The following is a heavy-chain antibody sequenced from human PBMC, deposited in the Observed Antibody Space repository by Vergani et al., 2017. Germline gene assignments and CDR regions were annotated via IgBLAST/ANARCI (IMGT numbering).Heavy chain of an antibody. D-gene: IGHD6-19*01. J-gene: IGHJ1*01. CDR3: ARETSIAVAAAFQH. Sequence: QVQLVQSGAEVKKPGASVKVSCKASGYTFTSYGISWVRQAPGQGLEWMGRIIPIFGTANYAKKFQGRVTITADESTSTAYMELSSLRSEDTAVYYCARETSIAVAAAFQHWGQGTLVTVSS. CDR1: GYTFTSYG. V-gene: IGHV1-69*13. CDR2: IIPIFGTA.